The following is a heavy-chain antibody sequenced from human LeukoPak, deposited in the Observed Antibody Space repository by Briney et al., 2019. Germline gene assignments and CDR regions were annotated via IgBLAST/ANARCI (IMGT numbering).Heavy chain of an antibody. CDR3: AREPIVVVPAAPVYGMDV. J-gene: IGHJ6*02. D-gene: IGHD2-2*01. Sequence: ASVRVSCKASGYTFTGYYMHWVRQAPGQGLEWMGWINPNSGGTNYAQKFQGRVTMTRDTSISTAYMELSRLRSDDTAVYYCAREPIVVVPAAPVYGMDVWGQGTTVIVSS. V-gene: IGHV1-2*02. CDR2: INPNSGGT. CDR1: GYTFTGYY.